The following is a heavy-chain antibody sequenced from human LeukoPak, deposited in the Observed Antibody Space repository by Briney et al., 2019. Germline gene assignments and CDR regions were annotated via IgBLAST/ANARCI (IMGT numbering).Heavy chain of an antibody. Sequence: PGGSLRLSCAASGFTFSSYGMHWVRQAPGKGLEWVAFISYDGTNKSYADSVEGRFTISRDNSKNTLYLQVNSLRAEDTAVYYCIVLGRSSFSMIDQWGQGTLVTVSS. V-gene: IGHV3-30*03. CDR3: IVLGRSSFSMIDQ. CDR1: GFTFSSYG. D-gene: IGHD6-6*01. J-gene: IGHJ4*02. CDR2: ISYDGTNK.